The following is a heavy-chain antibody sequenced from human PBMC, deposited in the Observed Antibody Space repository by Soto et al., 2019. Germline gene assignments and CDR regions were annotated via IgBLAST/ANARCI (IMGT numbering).Heavy chain of an antibody. V-gene: IGHV1-8*01. CDR1: GYTFTRYD. CDR3: ARAIRYCSSTSRYGGYYYMDV. D-gene: IGHD2-2*01. Sequence: SVKVSCKASGYTFTRYDINCVRQATEQGLEWMGWMNPNSGNTGYAQKFQGRVTMTRNTSISTAYMELSSLRSEDTAVYYCARAIRYCSSTSRYGGYYYMDVWGKGTTVTVSS. CDR2: MNPNSGNT. J-gene: IGHJ6*03.